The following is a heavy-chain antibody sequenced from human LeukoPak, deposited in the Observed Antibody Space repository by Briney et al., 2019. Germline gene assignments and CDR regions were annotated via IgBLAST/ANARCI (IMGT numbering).Heavy chain of an antibody. CDR3: ARDSRVSGDY. J-gene: IGHJ4*02. Sequence: ASVKVSCKTSGYTFTGYYIHWVRQAPGQGLEWLGRIDPNSGGTSYAHNFQARVTMTRDTSISTAYMDLSSLTSDDTAVYYCARDSRVSGDYWGQGTLVTVSS. V-gene: IGHV1-2*06. D-gene: IGHD2-2*01. CDR2: IDPNSGGT. CDR1: GYTFTGYY.